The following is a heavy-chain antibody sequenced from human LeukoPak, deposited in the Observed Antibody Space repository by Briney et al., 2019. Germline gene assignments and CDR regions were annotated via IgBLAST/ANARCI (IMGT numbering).Heavy chain of an antibody. CDR2: IFYSGST. CDR1: GGSISSSSYY. V-gene: IGHV4-39*01. J-gene: IGHJ1*01. D-gene: IGHD6-19*01. Sequence: SETLSLTCTVSGGSISSSSYYWGWIRQPPGKGLEWIVSIFYSGSTYYNPSLKRRVTISVDTSKNQFSLKLNSVTAADTAVYYCARQTYTSGWYPYFQHWGQGTLVTVSS. CDR3: ARQTYTSGWYPYFQH.